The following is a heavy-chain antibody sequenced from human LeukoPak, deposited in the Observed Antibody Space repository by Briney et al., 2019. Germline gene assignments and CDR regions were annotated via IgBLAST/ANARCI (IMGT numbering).Heavy chain of an antibody. V-gene: IGHV3-48*03. CDR3: ARAKRDGYNSFDY. CDR2: ISSSGSTI. Sequence: GGSLRLSCAASGFTFSSYEMNWVRQAPGKGLEWVSYISSSGSTIYYAGSVKGRFTISRDNAKNSLYLQMNSLRAEDTAVYYCARAKRDGYNSFDYWGQGTLVTVSS. D-gene: IGHD5-24*01. J-gene: IGHJ4*02. CDR1: GFTFSSYE.